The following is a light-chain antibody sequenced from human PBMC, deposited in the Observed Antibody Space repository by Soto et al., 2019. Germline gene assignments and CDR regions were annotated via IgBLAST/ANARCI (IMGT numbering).Light chain of an antibody. CDR1: QSISSY. CDR3: KQSYTIPLT. CDR2: VAS. Sequence: DIQMTQSPSSLSASVGDRITITCRASQSISSYLNWYQQKPGKAPNLLIYVASSLQSGVPSRFSGSGSGTDFTLTISSLQPEDFATYYCKQSYTIPLTFGQGTRLEIK. V-gene: IGKV1-39*01. J-gene: IGKJ5*01.